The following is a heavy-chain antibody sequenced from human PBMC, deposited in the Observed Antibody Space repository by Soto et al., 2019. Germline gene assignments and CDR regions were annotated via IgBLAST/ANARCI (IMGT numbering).Heavy chain of an antibody. Sequence: EVQLVESGGGLVQPGGPLRLSCAGSGFALSSSWMHWVRQDPGKGLVWVSRINFDGSTTDYADSVRGRFTISRDNAKNTLYLEMNSLRVDDTAVYHCARGPRGWYGFDYWGQGTLVTVSS. V-gene: IGHV3-74*01. D-gene: IGHD6-19*01. CDR3: ARGPRGWYGFDY. J-gene: IGHJ4*02. CDR2: INFDGSTT. CDR1: GFALSSSW.